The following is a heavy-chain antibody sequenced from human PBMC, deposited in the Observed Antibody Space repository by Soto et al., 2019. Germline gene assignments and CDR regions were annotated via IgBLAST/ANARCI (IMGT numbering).Heavy chain of an antibody. V-gene: IGHV3-30*03. CDR3: AHYSSGRAFDI. D-gene: IGHD6-19*01. CDR2: ISGDGNHK. Sequence: GGSLRLSCAASGFTFNTYGMHWVRGAPGKGLEWVAVISGDGNHKFYADSVKGRFTISRDHSKNTLFLEMNSLRVDDTAVYYCAHYSSGRAFDIWGQGTMVTVSS. CDR1: GFTFNTYG. J-gene: IGHJ3*02.